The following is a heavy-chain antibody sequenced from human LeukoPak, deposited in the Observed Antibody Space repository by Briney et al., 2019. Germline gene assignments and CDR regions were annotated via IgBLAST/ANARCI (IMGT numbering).Heavy chain of an antibody. J-gene: IGHJ6*02. CDR1: GFTFSSCA. V-gene: IGHV3-30*18. D-gene: IGHD2-15*01. Sequence: GGSLRLSCAASGFTFSSCAMTWVRQAPGKGLEWVAVMSYDGGHKYYADSVKGRFTISRDNSKNTLYLQMNSLRAGDTAVYYCAKGQLVDYGMDVWGQGTTVTVSS. CDR3: AKGQLVDYGMDV. CDR2: MSYDGGHK.